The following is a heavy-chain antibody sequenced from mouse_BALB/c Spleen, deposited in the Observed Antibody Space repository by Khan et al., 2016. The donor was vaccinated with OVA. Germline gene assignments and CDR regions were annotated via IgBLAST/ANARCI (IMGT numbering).Heavy chain of an antibody. CDR3: ARGTRN. D-gene: IGHD2-14*01. CDR1: GDSITSDY. V-gene: IGHV3-8*02. J-gene: IGHJ4*01. CDR2: ITYSGST. Sequence: EVQLQESGPSLVKPSQTLSLTCSVTGDSITSDYWYWIRKFPGNKLEYMGYITYSGSTYYNPSLKSRISITRDTSQNHHYLQLNSVTTEDTATYFCARGTRNWGQGTSVTVSS.